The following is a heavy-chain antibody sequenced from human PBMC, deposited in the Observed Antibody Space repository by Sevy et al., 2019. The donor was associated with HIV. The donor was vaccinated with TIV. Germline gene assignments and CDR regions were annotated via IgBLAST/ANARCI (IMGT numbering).Heavy chain of an antibody. V-gene: IGHV3-23*01. CDR2: IIGGGSRT. Sequence: GGSLRLSCAASGFPFSNFAMSWVRQAPGKGLEWVSTIIGGGSRTYYANSVTGRFIISRDNSRNTLYLQMNSLRAEDTAIYYCAKRRVQSGLSGGGANYGMDVCGRGTTVTVSS. CDR1: GFPFSNFA. CDR3: AKRRVQSGLSGGGANYGMDV. J-gene: IGHJ6*02. D-gene: IGHD2-8*02.